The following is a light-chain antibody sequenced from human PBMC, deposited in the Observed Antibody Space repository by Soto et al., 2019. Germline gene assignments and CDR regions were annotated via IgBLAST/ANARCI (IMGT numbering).Light chain of an antibody. CDR1: SSNIGNNY. J-gene: IGLJ2*01. CDR3: GTWDSILSVVG. Sequence: QSVLTQPPSVSAAPGQKVTISCSGSSSNIGNNYVSWYQHLPGTAPKLLIYDNNKRPSGIPDRFSGSKSGTSATLGITGLQTGDEADYYCGTWDSILSVVGFGGGTKLTVL. CDR2: DNN. V-gene: IGLV1-51*01.